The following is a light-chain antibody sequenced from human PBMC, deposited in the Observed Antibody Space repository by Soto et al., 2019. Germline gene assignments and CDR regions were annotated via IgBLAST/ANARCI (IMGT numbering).Light chain of an antibody. CDR1: QSVSSY. Sequence: EIVLTQSPATLSLSPGERATLSCRASQSVSSYLAWYQQKPGQAPRLLIYDASNRATGIPARFIGSGSGTDFTLTSSSLEPEDFAVYYCQQRSNWWTFGQGTKVEIK. J-gene: IGKJ1*01. V-gene: IGKV3-11*01. CDR3: QQRSNWWT. CDR2: DAS.